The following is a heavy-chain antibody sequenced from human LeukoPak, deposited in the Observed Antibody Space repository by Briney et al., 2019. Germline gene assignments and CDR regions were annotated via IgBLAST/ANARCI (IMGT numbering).Heavy chain of an antibody. CDR1: GGSISDYY. CDR3: ARIYYDSGAYYRRAFDI. CDR2: IYYSGST. D-gene: IGHD3-22*01. Sequence: PSETLSLTCTVSGGSISDYYWNWIRQPPGKGLEWIGYIYYSGSTTYNPSLKSRVTMSVDTAKNQFSLRLSSVTAADTAVYYCARIYYDSGAYYRRAFDIWGQGTMVSVSS. V-gene: IGHV4-59*01. J-gene: IGHJ3*02.